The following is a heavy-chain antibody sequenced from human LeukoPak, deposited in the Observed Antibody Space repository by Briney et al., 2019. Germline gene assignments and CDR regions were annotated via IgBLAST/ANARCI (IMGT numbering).Heavy chain of an antibody. D-gene: IGHD6-13*01. CDR1: GFTFSRFW. Sequence: GGSLRLSCAASGFTFSRFWMHWVRQPPGKGLVWVSRIDTDGTTTTYADSVKGRFTISRDNAKNSLYLQMNSLRAEDTAVYYCARKYSSSWSEGDAFDIWGQGTMVTVSS. CDR3: ARKYSSSWSEGDAFDI. CDR2: IDTDGTTT. J-gene: IGHJ3*02. V-gene: IGHV3-74*01.